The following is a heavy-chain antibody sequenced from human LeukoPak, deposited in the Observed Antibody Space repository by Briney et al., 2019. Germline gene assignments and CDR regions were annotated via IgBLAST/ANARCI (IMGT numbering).Heavy chain of an antibody. CDR1: GFSFSTYG. Sequence: PGGSLRLSCAASGFSFSTYGMHWVRQAPGKGLEWVALIWNAGTNTYYADSVKGRFTIARDNSKNTLYLQMNILRAEDTAVYYCAGDTPPGGDYYFDYWGQGTLVIVSS. V-gene: IGHV3-33*01. CDR3: AGDTPPGGDYYFDY. D-gene: IGHD3-16*01. J-gene: IGHJ4*02. CDR2: IWNAGTNT.